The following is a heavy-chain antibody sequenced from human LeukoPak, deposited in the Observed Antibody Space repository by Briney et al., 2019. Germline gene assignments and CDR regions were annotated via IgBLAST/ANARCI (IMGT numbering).Heavy chain of an antibody. Sequence: SETLFLTCTVSGGSISSSSYYWGWIRQPPGKGLEWIGSIYYSGSTYYNPSLKSRVTISVDTSKNQFSLKLSSVTAADTAVYYCARNIAAAGPYYFDYWGQGTLVTVSS. V-gene: IGHV4-39*07. CDR1: GGSISSSSYY. D-gene: IGHD6-13*01. CDR2: IYYSGST. CDR3: ARNIAAAGPYYFDY. J-gene: IGHJ4*02.